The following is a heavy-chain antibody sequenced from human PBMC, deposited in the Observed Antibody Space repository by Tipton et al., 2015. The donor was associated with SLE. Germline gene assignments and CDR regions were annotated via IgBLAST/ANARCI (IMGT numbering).Heavy chain of an antibody. D-gene: IGHD6-13*01. CDR3: ARGWGSWPYYFDY. V-gene: IGHV4-59*01. CDR1: GGSISSYY. Sequence: TLSLTCTVSGGSISSYYWRWIRQPPGQGLEWIGYIYYSGSTNYNPSLKSRVTISVDTSKNQFSLKLSSVAAADTAVYYCARGWGSWPYYFDYWGQGTLVTVSS. J-gene: IGHJ4*02. CDR2: IYYSGST.